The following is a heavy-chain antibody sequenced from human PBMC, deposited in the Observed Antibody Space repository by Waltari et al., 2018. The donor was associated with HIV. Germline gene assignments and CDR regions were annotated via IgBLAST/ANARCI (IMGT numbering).Heavy chain of an antibody. V-gene: IGHV3-53*01. CDR2: IHSSGGT. CDR1: GFTVRSVY. CDR3: ARDTTVVGTRYFDY. J-gene: IGHJ4*02. Sequence: EVQLVESGGGLIQPGGSLRPSCAAYGFTVRSVYLSWVRQAPGKGLEWVSVIHSSGGTNYADSVKGRFTISRDNSKNTLYLQMNSLGAEDTAVYYCARDTTVVGTRYFDYWGRGTLVTVSS. D-gene: IGHD6-13*01.